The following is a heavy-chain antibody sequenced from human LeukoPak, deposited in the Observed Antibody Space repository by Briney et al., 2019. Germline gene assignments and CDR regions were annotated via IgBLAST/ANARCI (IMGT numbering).Heavy chain of an antibody. CDR3: ARDLIHELGYCSGGSCLSFDY. J-gene: IGHJ4*02. Sequence: GASVKVSCKAAGGTFSSYAISWVRQAPGQGLEWMGGIMPIFGTANYAQKSQGRVTITADESTSTAYMELSSLRSEDTAVYYCARDLIHELGYCSGGSCLSFDYWGQGTLVTVSS. D-gene: IGHD2-15*01. CDR1: GGTFSSYA. V-gene: IGHV1-69*13. CDR2: IMPIFGTA.